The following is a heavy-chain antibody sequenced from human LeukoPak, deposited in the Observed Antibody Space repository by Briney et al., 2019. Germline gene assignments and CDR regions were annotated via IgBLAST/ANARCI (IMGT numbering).Heavy chain of an antibody. V-gene: IGHV4-34*01. J-gene: IGHJ1*01. CDR3: AGGGPYSSGWHYGHDEYFQH. Sequence: SETLSLTCAVHGGSFSGYHWSWSRQPPGKGLEWIVEINHSGSTNYNPSLKSRVSICVETSKNQFCLKLSSVAAANTDVYYCAGGGPYSSGWHYGHDEYFQHWGQGALVTVCS. CDR2: INHSGST. CDR1: GGSFSGYH. D-gene: IGHD6-19*01.